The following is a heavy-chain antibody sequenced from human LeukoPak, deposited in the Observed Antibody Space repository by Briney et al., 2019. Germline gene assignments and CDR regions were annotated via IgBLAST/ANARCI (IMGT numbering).Heavy chain of an antibody. CDR3: ASTYYYDNGGPYYFDY. J-gene: IGHJ4*02. CDR2: ISYDGSNK. D-gene: IGHD3-22*01. CDR1: GFTFSSYA. V-gene: IGHV3-30-3*01. Sequence: GRSLRLSCAASGFTFSSYAMHWVRQAPGKGLEWVAVISYDGSNKYYADSVKGRFTISRDNSKNTLYLQMNSLRAEDTAVYYCASTYYYDNGGPYYFDYWGQGTLVTVSS.